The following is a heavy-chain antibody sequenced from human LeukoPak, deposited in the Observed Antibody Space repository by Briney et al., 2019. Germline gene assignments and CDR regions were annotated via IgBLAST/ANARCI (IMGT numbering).Heavy chain of an antibody. J-gene: IGHJ4*02. D-gene: IGHD6-6*01. CDR2: IIPIFGTA. V-gene: IGHV1-69*13. Sequence: PAASVKVSCKASGGTFSSYAISWVRQAPGQGLEWMGGIIPIFGTANYAQKFQGRVTITADESTSTAYMELSSLRSEDTAVYYCARDVSSSNNFDYWGQGTLVPVSS. CDR3: ARDVSSSNNFDY. CDR1: GGTFSSYA.